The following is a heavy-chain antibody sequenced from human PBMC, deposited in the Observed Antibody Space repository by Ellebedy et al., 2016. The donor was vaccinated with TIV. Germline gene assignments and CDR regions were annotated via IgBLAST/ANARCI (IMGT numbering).Heavy chain of an antibody. Sequence: MPSETLSLTCSVSGGPASSSRYSWAWIRQPPGKGLEYIGSVYYSGSPYYNPSFKSPVTLSADTSKNQFSLNLRTVTAADTAVYYCSRHRTRTVVATAVFDYWGQGSLVTVSS. CDR1: GGPASSSRYS. J-gene: IGHJ4*02. CDR2: VYYSGSP. V-gene: IGHV4-39*01. D-gene: IGHD2-21*02. CDR3: SRHRTRTVVATAVFDY.